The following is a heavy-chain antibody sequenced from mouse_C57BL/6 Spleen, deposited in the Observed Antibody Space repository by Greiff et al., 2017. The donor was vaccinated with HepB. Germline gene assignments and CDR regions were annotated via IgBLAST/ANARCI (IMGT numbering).Heavy chain of an antibody. CDR1: GYAFSSSW. D-gene: IGHD1-1*01. CDR3: AREKATVALDY. CDR2: IYPGDGDT. Sequence: QVQLQQSGPELVKPGASVKISCKASGYAFSSSWMNWVKQRPGKGLEWIGRIYPGDGDTNYNGKFKGKATLTADKSSSTAYMQLSSLTSEDSAVYFCAREKATVALDYWGQGTTLTVSS. V-gene: IGHV1-82*01. J-gene: IGHJ2*01.